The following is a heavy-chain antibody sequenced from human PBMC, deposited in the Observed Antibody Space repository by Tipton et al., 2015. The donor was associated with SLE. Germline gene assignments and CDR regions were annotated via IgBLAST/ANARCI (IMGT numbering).Heavy chain of an antibody. CDR3: TKDLSY. V-gene: IGHV3-7*03. CDR2: IKQDGSEK. CDR1: GITFSRYW. Sequence: SLRLSCAASGITFSRYWMSWVRQAPGKGLEWVANIKQDGSEKYYVDSVKGRFTISRDNAKNSLYLQMNALEAEDTALYYCTKDLSYWGQGTLVTVSA. J-gene: IGHJ4*02.